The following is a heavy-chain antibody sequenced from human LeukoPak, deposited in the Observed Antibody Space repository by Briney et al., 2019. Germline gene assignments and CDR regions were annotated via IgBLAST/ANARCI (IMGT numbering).Heavy chain of an antibody. D-gene: IGHD3-10*01. Sequence: TGGSLRLSCAASGFTFSSYSMNWARQAPGKGLEWVSYISSSSSTIYYADSVKGRFTISRDNAKNSLYLQMNSLRAEDTAVYYCARSGSWDNYYYYYMDVWGKGTTVTVSS. CDR2: ISSSSSTI. V-gene: IGHV3-48*01. J-gene: IGHJ6*03. CDR1: GFTFSSYS. CDR3: ARSGSWDNYYYYYMDV.